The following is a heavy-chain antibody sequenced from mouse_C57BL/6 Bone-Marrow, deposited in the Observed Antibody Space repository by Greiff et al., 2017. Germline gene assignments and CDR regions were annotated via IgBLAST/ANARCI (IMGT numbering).Heavy chain of an antibody. D-gene: IGHD2-3*01. V-gene: IGHV1-54*01. CDR1: GYAFTNYL. Sequence: VQLQESGAELVRPGTSVKVSCKASGYAFTNYLIEWVKQRPGQGLEWIGVINPGSGGTNYNEKFKGKATLTADKSSSTAYMQLSSLTPEDSAVYFCARDGYYSYYFDYWGQGTTLTVSS. CDR3: ARDGYYSYYFDY. J-gene: IGHJ2*01. CDR2: INPGSGGT.